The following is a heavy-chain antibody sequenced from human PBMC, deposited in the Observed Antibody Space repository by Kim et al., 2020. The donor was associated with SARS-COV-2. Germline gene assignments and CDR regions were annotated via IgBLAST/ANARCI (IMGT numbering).Heavy chain of an antibody. CDR3: ATFRKAAMAENYYYYGMDV. CDR1: GGSISSYY. J-gene: IGHJ6*02. CDR2: IYYSGST. Sequence: SETLSPTCTVSGGSISSYYWSWIRQPPGKGLEWIGYIYYSGSTNYNPSLKSRVTISVDTSKNQFSLKLSSVTAADTAVYYCATFRKAAMAENYYYYGMDVWGQGTTVTVSS. D-gene: IGHD5-18*01. V-gene: IGHV4-59*01.